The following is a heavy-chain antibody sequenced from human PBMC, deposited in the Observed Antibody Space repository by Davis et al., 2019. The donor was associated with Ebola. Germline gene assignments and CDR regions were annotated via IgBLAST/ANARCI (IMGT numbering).Heavy chain of an antibody. V-gene: IGHV1-2*02. CDR1: RYTFTAYY. Sequence: ASVKVSCKASRYTFTAYYMHWVRQAPGQGFEWMGWINPNSGGTNYAQKFQGRVTMTRDTSISTAYMELSRLRSDDTAVYYCARAEGGSWYGLSAFDIWGQGAMVTVSS. CDR2: INPNSGGT. CDR3: ARAEGGSWYGLSAFDI. J-gene: IGHJ3*02. D-gene: IGHD6-13*01.